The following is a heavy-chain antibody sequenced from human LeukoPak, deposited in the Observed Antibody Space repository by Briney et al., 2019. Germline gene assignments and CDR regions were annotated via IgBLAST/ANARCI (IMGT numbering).Heavy chain of an antibody. CDR1: GGSFSGYY. CDR2: INHSGST. D-gene: IGHD3-10*01. CDR3: ARVPMVRGVTTQTEIDY. V-gene: IGHV4-34*01. J-gene: IGHJ4*02. Sequence: MPSETLSLTCAVYGGSFSGYYWSWIRQPPGKGLEWIGEINHSGSTNYNPSLKSRVTISVDTSKNQFSLKLSSVTAADTAVYYCARVPMVRGVTTQTEIDYWGQGTLVTVSS.